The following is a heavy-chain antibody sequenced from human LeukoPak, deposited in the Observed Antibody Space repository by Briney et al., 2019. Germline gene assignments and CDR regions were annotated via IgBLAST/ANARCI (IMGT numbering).Heavy chain of an antibody. D-gene: IGHD2-15*01. CDR3: ASTSGYCSGGNCYSAFDY. Sequence: SGTLSLTCAVSGGSISSSNWWSWVRQPPGKGLEWIGEIYHSGSTNYNPSLKSRLTISVDTSNNQFSLKLSSVTAADTAVYYCASTSGYCSGGNCYSAFDYWGQGTLVTVSS. J-gene: IGHJ4*02. CDR2: IYHSGST. V-gene: IGHV4-4*02. CDR1: GGSISSSNW.